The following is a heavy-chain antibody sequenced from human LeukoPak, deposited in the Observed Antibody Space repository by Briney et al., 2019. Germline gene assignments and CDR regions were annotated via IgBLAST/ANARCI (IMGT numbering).Heavy chain of an antibody. CDR1: GGSISSYY. Sequence: SETLSLTCTVSGGSISSYYWSWIRQPPGKGLEWIGYIYYSGSTNYNPSLKNRVTISVDTSKNQFSLKLSSVTAADTAVYYCARGPTRNYFDYWGRGTLVTVSS. V-gene: IGHV4-59*01. CDR2: IYYSGST. CDR3: ARGPTRNYFDY. J-gene: IGHJ4*02.